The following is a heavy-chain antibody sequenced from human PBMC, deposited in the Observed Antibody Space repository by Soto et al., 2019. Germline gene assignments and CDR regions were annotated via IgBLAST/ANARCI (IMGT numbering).Heavy chain of an antibody. D-gene: IGHD3-22*01. J-gene: IGHJ4*02. V-gene: IGHV3-48*03. CDR2: ISRGGSPI. CDR3: ARDLGYYDSSGYFDY. Sequence: EGQLVESGGDLVQPGGSLRLSCAASGFTFSVYEMNWVRQAPGKGLEWVSFISRGGSPIYYADSVKGRLTISRDNAKNSLYLQMNSLRAEDTAVYYCARDLGYYDSSGYFDYWGQGTLVTVSS. CDR1: GFTFSVYE.